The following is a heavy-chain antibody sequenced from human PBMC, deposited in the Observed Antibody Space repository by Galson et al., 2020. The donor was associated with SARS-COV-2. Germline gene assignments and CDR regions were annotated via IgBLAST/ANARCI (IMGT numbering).Heavy chain of an antibody. Sequence: SQTLSLTCTVSGGSISSGGYYWSWIRQHPGKGLEWIGYIYYSGSTYYNPPLKSRVTISVDTSKNQFSLKLSSVTAADTAVYYCARVEPPNYYDSSGYYWPNAFDIWGQGTMVTVSS. CDR1: GGSISSGGYY. D-gene: IGHD3-22*01. J-gene: IGHJ3*02. CDR3: ARVEPPNYYDSSGYYWPNAFDI. CDR2: IYYSGST. V-gene: IGHV4-31*03.